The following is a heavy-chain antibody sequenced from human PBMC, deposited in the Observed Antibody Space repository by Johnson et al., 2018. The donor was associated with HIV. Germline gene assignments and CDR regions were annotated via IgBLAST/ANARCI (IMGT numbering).Heavy chain of an antibody. CDR1: GLNFSDYG. Sequence: QVQLVESGGGVVQPGRSVRLSCAASGLNFSDYGMHWVRQAPGKGLEWVAVISFDGSKEYYADSVKGRFTISRDNSKKTLYLQVNSLRDEDTAVYYCARGRITMIGVDLRGGGFDIWGQGTTVTVS. D-gene: IGHD3-22*01. J-gene: IGHJ3*02. CDR2: ISFDGSKE. V-gene: IGHV3-30-3*01. CDR3: ARGRITMIGVDLRGGGFDI.